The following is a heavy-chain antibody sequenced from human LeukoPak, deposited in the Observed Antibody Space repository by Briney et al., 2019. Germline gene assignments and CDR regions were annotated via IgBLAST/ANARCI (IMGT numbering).Heavy chain of an antibody. CDR2: IYYSGST. J-gene: IGHJ4*02. CDR1: GGSISSSSYY. D-gene: IGHD3-10*01. CDR3: ARHITERGPTAPQDY. Sequence: SETLSLTCTVSGGSISSSSYYWGWIRQPPGKGLEWIGSIYYSGSTYYNPSLKSRVTISVDTSKNQFSLKLSSVTAADTAVYYCARHITERGPTAPQDYWGRGTLVTVSS. V-gene: IGHV4-39*01.